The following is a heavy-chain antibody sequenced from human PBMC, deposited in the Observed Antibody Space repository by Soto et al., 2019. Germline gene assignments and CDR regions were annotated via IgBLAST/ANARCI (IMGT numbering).Heavy chain of an antibody. CDR1: GYSFTSYW. Sequence: GESLKISCQGSGYSFTSYWIGWVRQTPGKGLEWMGMIYPGDSDTRYSPSFQGQVTISADKSISTAYLQWSSLKASDTAMYYCARQGGEGYYDSSGYYFLDYWGQGTLVTVSS. J-gene: IGHJ4*02. V-gene: IGHV5-51*01. D-gene: IGHD3-22*01. CDR3: ARQGGEGYYDSSGYYFLDY. CDR2: IYPGDSDT.